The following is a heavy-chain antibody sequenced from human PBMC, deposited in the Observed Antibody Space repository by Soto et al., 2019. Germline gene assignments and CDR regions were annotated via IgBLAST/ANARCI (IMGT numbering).Heavy chain of an antibody. J-gene: IGHJ6*02. D-gene: IGHD5-12*01. CDR2: ISAYNGKT. CDR3: ARGGDVNYYHGMDV. CDR1: GYTFTSYG. V-gene: IGHV1-18*01. Sequence: QVQLVQSGGEVKKPGASVKLSCTASGYTFTSYGISWVRQASGQGLVWMGWISAYNGKTNYAQNVQGRVTMSTDTSTRTAYMDLRSLRSHNTAVYYCARGGDVNYYHGMDVWGQGTTVTVSS.